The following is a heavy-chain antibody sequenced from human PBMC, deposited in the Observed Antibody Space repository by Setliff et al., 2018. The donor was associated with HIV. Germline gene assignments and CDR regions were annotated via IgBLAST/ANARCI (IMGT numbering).Heavy chain of an antibody. Sequence: AASVKVSCKASGYTFTNHAIHWVRQAPGQRLEWMGWINPGNGNTKYSQNFQGRVTITRDTSASTAYMELSSLMSEDTAVYYCARLRVLQLLEWSNYYYYGLDVWGQGTTVTVSS. D-gene: IGHD3-3*01. CDR2: INPGNGNT. CDR1: GYTFTNHA. J-gene: IGHJ6*02. CDR3: ARLRVLQLLEWSNYYYYGLDV. V-gene: IGHV1-3*01.